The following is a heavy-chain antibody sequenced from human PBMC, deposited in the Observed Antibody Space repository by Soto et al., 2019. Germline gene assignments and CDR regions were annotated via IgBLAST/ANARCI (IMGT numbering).Heavy chain of an antibody. J-gene: IGHJ4*02. D-gene: IGHD3-22*01. Sequence: SVKVSCKASGGTFSSYAISWVRQAPGQGLEWKGGIIPIFGTANYAQKFQGRVTITADESTSTAYMELSSLRSEDTAVYYCATASSGYYDDGFEYWGQGTMGSVAS. CDR3: ATASSGYYDDGFEY. CDR2: IIPIFGTA. CDR1: GGTFSSYA. V-gene: IGHV1-69*13.